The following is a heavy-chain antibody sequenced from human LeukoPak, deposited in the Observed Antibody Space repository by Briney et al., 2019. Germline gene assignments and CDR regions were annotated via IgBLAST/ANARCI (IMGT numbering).Heavy chain of an antibody. CDR1: GYTFTGYY. V-gene: IGHV1-2*02. D-gene: IGHD4-23*01. Sequence: ASVKVSCKASGYTFTGYYMHWVRQAPGQGLEWMGWINPNSGGTNYAQKFQGRVTMTRDTSISTAYMELSRLRSDDTAVYYCARAPLRWSNAGAFDIWGQGTMVTVSS. CDR3: ARAPLRWSNAGAFDI. J-gene: IGHJ3*02. CDR2: INPNSGGT.